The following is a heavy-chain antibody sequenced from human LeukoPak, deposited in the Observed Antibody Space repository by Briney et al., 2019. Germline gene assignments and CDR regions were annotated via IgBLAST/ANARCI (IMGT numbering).Heavy chain of an antibody. CDR2: IKQGGSEK. Sequence: PGGSLRLSCAASGFTFSSYGMHWVRQAPGKGLEWVANIKQGGSEKYYVDSVKGRFTISRDNAKNSLYLQMNSLRAEDTAVYYCARDVLGYCSSTSCYGRSRNWFDPWGQGTLVTVSS. CDR3: ARDVLGYCSSTSCYGRSRNWFDP. V-gene: IGHV3-7*01. D-gene: IGHD2-2*01. CDR1: GFTFSSYG. J-gene: IGHJ5*02.